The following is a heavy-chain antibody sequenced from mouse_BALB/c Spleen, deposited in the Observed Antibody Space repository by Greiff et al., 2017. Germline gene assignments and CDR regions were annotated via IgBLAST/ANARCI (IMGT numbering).Heavy chain of an antibody. CDR2: IDPENGNT. CDR1: GFNIKDYY. J-gene: IGHJ4*01. CDR3: AREYYGRGAMDY. Sequence: VQLQQSGAELVKPGALVKLSCKASGFNIKDYYMHWVKQRPEQGLEWIGWIDPENGNTIYDPKFQGKASITADTSSNTAYLQLSSLTSEDTAVYYCAREYYGRGAMDYWGQGTSVTVSS. V-gene: IGHV14-1*02. D-gene: IGHD1-1*01.